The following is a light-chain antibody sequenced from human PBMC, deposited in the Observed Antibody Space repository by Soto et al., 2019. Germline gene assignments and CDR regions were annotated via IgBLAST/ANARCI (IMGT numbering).Light chain of an antibody. CDR3: QQDGRSPQT. J-gene: IGKJ1*01. V-gene: IGKV3-20*01. CDR1: QSVSSSY. Sequence: IVLTQSPGTLSLSPWERATLSCRASQSVSSSYLAWYQQKPGQAPRLLIYGASSRATGVPDTFSGSGSGTDFTLTISRLEPEDVGVYYCQQDGRSPQTFGQGTKVDIK. CDR2: GAS.